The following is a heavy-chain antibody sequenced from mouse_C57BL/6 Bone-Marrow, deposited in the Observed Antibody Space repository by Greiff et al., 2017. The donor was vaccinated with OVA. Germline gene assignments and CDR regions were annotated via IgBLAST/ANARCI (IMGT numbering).Heavy chain of an antibody. J-gene: IGHJ3*01. CDR1: GYTFTSYG. D-gene: IGHD1-1*01. CDR3: AREGGYYGSPFAY. Sequence: QVQLKEPGAELARPGASVKLSCKASGYTFTSYGISWVKQRTGQGLEWIGEIYPRSGNTYYNEKFKGKATLTADKSSSTAYMELRSLTSEDSAVYCCAREGGYYGSPFAYWGQGTLVTVSA. V-gene: IGHV1-81*01. CDR2: IYPRSGNT.